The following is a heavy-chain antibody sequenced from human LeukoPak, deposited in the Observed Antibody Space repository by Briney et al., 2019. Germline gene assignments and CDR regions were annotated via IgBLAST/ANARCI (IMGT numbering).Heavy chain of an antibody. J-gene: IGHJ4*02. Sequence: DSVTVSCKASGDTFTAYYIHWVRQAPGQRLEWMGWIYTNTGATKYAQTFQGRVTTTRETSTGTAYMELSSLISGDTALYYCASEAFCAGGSCNVQRVASGGPGTLVTVSS. CDR1: GDTFTAYY. CDR3: ASEAFCAGGSCNVQRVAS. CDR2: IYTNTGAT. V-gene: IGHV1-2*02. D-gene: IGHD2-8*02.